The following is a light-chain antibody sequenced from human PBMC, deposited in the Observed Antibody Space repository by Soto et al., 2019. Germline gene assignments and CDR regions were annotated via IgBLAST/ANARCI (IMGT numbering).Light chain of an antibody. J-gene: IGKJ1*01. CDR2: LGS. Sequence: IVMTQPPLSLSVTPGEAASISCMSSARLLHKNGYNYVDWYMQKPGQSPQLLIYLGSNRASGVPDRFSGSGSDTYFTLEISRVEADDVGVYYCMQPLEAPWKFSQGTKVDIK. CDR1: ARLLHKNGYNY. V-gene: IGKV2-28*01. CDR3: MQPLEAPWK.